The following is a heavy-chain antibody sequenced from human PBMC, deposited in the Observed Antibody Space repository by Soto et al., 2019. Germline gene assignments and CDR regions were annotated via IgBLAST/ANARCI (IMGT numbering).Heavy chain of an antibody. CDR1: GFTFSSYA. V-gene: IGHV3-30-3*01. CDR3: ARGSRDSYPGSRIFDL. D-gene: IGHD3-10*01. J-gene: IGHJ4*02. Sequence: LRLSCAASGFTFSSYAMHWVRQAPGKGLEWVAVISYDGSNKYYADSVKGRFTISRDNSKNTLYLQMNSLRAEDTAVYYCARGSRDSYPGSRIFDLWGRGTRVTVSS. CDR2: ISYDGSNK.